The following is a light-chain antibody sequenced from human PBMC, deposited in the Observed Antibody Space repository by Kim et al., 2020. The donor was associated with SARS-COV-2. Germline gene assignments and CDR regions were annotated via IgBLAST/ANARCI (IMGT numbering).Light chain of an antibody. CDR1: QSIRRY. CDR2: AAS. CDR3: QQGYGTPLT. Sequence: DIQMTQSPSSLSASVGDRVTITCRASQSIRRYLNWYQQKPGKAPKLLIYAASSLQSGVPSRFSGSGSGTDFTLTISSLQPEDFATYYCQQGYGTPLTFGGGTKVDIK. V-gene: IGKV1-39*01. J-gene: IGKJ4*01.